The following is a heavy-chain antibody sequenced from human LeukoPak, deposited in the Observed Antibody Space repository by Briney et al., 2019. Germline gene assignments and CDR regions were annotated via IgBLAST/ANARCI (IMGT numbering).Heavy chain of an antibody. V-gene: IGHV3-53*01. D-gene: IGHD1-7*01. CDR2: IYSGGST. Sequence: GGSLRLSCAASGFTVSSNYMTWVRQAPGKGLEWVSVIYSGGSTYYADSVKGRFTISRDLSKNTLYLQMNSLRAEDTAVYYCAREGYWNYDYWGQGTLVTVSS. CDR3: AREGYWNYDY. J-gene: IGHJ4*02. CDR1: GFTVSSNY.